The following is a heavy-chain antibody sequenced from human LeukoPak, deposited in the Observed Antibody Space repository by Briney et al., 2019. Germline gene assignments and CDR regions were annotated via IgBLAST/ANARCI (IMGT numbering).Heavy chain of an antibody. J-gene: IGHJ6*04. CDR2: XSSDGSNN. Sequence: PGGSLRLSCAASGFTFSSYAMHWVRQAPGKGLEXXXXXSSDGSNNYHADSVKGRFTISRDSSKNTLYLQMNSLRVEDTAVYYCAKDISRNYYYYYGMDVWGKGTTVTVSS. V-gene: IGHV3-30*04. CDR3: AKDISRNYYYYYGMDV. CDR1: GFTFSSYA.